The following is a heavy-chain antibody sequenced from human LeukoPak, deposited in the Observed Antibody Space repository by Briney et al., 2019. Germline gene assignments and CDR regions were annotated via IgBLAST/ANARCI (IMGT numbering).Heavy chain of an antibody. CDR1: GFTFSDYY. CDR3: ARDSNRWQYYYYMDV. D-gene: IGHD1-14*01. CDR2: ISSSGSTI. Sequence: GGSLRLSCAASGFTFSDYYMSWIRQAPGKGLEWVSYISSSGSTIYYADSVKGRFTISRDNAKNSLYLQMNSLRAEDTAVYYCARDSNRWQYYYYMDVRGKGTTVTVSS. V-gene: IGHV3-11*04. J-gene: IGHJ6*03.